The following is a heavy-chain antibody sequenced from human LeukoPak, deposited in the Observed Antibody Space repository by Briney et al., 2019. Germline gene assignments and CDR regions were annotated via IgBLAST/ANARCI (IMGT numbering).Heavy chain of an antibody. CDR2: IYYSGST. CDR1: GGSICSYY. V-gene: IGHV4-59*01. J-gene: IGHJ4*02. D-gene: IGHD6-19*01. Sequence: SETLSLTRTVSGGSICSYYWSWIRQPPGEGLGWIGYIYYSGSTNYNPSLKSRVTISVDTSKNQFSLKLSSVTAADTAVYYCARVRGYSSGWYGYYFDYWGQGTLVTVSS. CDR3: ARVRGYSSGWYGYYFDY.